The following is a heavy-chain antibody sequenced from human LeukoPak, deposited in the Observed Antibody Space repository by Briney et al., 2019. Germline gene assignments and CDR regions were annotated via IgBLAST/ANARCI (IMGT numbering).Heavy chain of an antibody. CDR2: MKLDGSEK. D-gene: IGHD2-15*01. V-gene: IGHV3-7*01. Sequence: PGGSLRLSCAASGFTFSSYWMSWVRQPPGQGQGWVGNMKLDGSEKYYVDSVKSRFTTSKDNDKNSLYLQMNSLRFDDTAVYYCTRWARYCSGGSCYSWFDPWGQGTLVTVSS. CDR3: TRWARYCSGGSCYSWFDP. J-gene: IGHJ5*02. CDR1: GFTFSSYW.